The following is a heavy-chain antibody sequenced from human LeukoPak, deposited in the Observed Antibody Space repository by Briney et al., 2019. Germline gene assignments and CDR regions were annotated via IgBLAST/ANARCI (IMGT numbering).Heavy chain of an antibody. Sequence: SETLSLTCAVSGYSISSGNYWGWIRQPPGKGLEWIGSIYHSGSTYYNPSLKSRVTISVDTSKNQFSLKLSSVTAADTAVYYCARHDYLDRPGREYYFDYWGQGTLVTVSS. J-gene: IGHJ4*02. D-gene: IGHD4-11*01. CDR2: IYHSGST. CDR3: ARHDYLDRPGREYYFDY. CDR1: GYSISSGNY. V-gene: IGHV4-38-2*01.